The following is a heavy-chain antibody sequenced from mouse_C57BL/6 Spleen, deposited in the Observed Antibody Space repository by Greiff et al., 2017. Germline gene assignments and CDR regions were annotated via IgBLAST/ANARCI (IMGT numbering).Heavy chain of an antibody. Sequence: EVQLQQSGAELVRPGASVKLSCTASGFNIKDDYMHWVKQRPEQGLEWIGWIDPENGDTEYASKFQGKATITADTSSNTAYLQLSSLTSEDTAVYYCTTLYYEYSWFAYWGQGTLVTVSA. V-gene: IGHV14-4*01. J-gene: IGHJ3*01. D-gene: IGHD2-4*01. CDR1: GFNIKDDY. CDR3: TTLYYEYSWFAY. CDR2: IDPENGDT.